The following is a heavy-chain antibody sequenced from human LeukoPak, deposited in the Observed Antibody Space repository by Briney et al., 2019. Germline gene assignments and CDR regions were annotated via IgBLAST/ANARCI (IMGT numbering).Heavy chain of an antibody. CDR3: ARDRLTMPVS. D-gene: IGHD2/OR15-2a*01. J-gene: IGHJ4*02. Sequence: ASETLSLTCAVSGASISSGGYSWSWIRQPPGKGLEWIGYIYYSGSTNYNPSLKSRVTISVDTSKNQFSLKLSSVTAADTAVYYCARDRLTMPVSWGQGTLVTVSS. CDR2: IYYSGST. V-gene: IGHV4-61*08. CDR1: GASISSGGYS.